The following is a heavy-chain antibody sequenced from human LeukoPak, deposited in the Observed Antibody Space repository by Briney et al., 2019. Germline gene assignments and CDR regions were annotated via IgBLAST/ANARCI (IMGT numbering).Heavy chain of an antibody. V-gene: IGHV3-7*01. CDR2: IKQDGRDK. CDR1: QFSLSDNW. D-gene: IGHD2-15*01. J-gene: IGHJ4*02. CDR3: ATVPAGRCDGSPCYPVFDL. Sequence: PGGSLRLSCVASQFSLSDNWMSWVRQAPGKGLELVANIKQDGRDKYYLDSVKGRFTISRENAKNSVYLQMNTLRADDTAVYYCATVPAGRCDGSPCYPVFDLSGKGSLVTVSS.